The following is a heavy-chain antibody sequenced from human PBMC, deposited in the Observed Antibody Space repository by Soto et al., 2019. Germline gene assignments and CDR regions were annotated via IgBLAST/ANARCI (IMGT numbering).Heavy chain of an antibody. CDR2: IFYTGVT. V-gene: IGHV4-61*03. Sequence: QVQLQEPGPGLVKPSETLSLTCSVSGGSVSNASFYWTWIRQAPGTGLEYIGYIFYTGVTNYNPSLSSRVTISLDTSKTHFSLKLNSMTAADTAVYYCVRVLDSSWYADLWGRGTLVTVSS. CDR1: GGSVSNASFY. CDR3: VRVLDSSWYADL. D-gene: IGHD3-22*01. J-gene: IGHJ2*01.